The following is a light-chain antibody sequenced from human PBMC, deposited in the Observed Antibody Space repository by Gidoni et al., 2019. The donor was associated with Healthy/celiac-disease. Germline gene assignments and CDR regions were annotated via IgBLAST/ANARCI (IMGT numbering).Light chain of an antibody. CDR1: QDISNY. CDR2: DAS. Sequence: DIQMTQSPSSLSASVGDRVTITCQASQDISNYLNWYQQKPGKAPKLLIYDASNLEKGVPSRFSGSESGTDFTFTISSLQPEDIATYYGQQYDNLGLTFGGGTKVEIK. V-gene: IGKV1-33*01. CDR3: QQYDNLGLT. J-gene: IGKJ4*01.